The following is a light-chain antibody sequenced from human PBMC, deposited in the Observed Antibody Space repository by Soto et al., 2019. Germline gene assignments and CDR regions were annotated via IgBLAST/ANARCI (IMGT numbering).Light chain of an antibody. V-gene: IGKV3-15*01. J-gene: IGKJ2*01. CDR3: QQYNKWPYT. CDR2: RAS. CDR1: QHVSSN. Sequence: EIVMTQSPATLSVSPGGSATLSCRASQHVSSNLAWYRQKPGQAPTLLIYRASTRATGIPATFSGSGSGTEFTLTIRSLQSEDFAVYYCQQYNKWPYTFGQGP.